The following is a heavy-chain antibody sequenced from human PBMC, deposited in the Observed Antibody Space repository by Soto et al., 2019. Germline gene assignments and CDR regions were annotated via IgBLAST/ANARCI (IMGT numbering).Heavy chain of an antibody. CDR3: ASLCPSGGSCYYDY. Sequence: SETLSLTCAVYGGSFSGYYWSWIRQPPGKGLEWIGEINHSGSTNYNPSLKSRVTISVDTSKNQFSLKLSSVTAADTAVYYCASLCPSGGSCYYDYWGQGTLVTVSS. D-gene: IGHD2-15*01. V-gene: IGHV4-34*01. CDR1: GGSFSGYY. CDR2: INHSGST. J-gene: IGHJ4*02.